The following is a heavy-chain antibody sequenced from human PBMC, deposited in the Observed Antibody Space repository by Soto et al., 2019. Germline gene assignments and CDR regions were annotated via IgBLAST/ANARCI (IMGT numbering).Heavy chain of an antibody. J-gene: IGHJ4*01. CDR1: GYTFTGYY. CDR3: ASPRGYCRSNGCLNYDH. D-gene: IGHD2-2*01. Sequence: ASVKVSCKAAGYTFTGYYMHWVRPAPGQGLEWMGCINPKSGGTSYAQKFQGRVTMTRDTSISTAYMALSRLRSDDTAVYYCASPRGYCRSNGCLNYDHWGDGILVTDS. V-gene: IGHV1-2*02. CDR2: INPKSGGT.